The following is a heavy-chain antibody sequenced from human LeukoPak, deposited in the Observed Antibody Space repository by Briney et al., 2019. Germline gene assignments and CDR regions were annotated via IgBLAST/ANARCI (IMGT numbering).Heavy chain of an antibody. CDR2: ISSSGSTI. CDR3: VRESRRYQLPGLNDYYYMDV. V-gene: IGHV3-48*03. CDR1: GFTFSSYE. D-gene: IGHD2-2*01. Sequence: GGSLRLSCAASGFTFSSYEMNWVRQAPGKGLEWVSYISSSGSTIYYADSVKGRFTISRDNAKNSLYLQMNSLRAEDTAVYYCVRESRRYQLPGLNDYYYMDVWGKGTTVTVSS. J-gene: IGHJ6*03.